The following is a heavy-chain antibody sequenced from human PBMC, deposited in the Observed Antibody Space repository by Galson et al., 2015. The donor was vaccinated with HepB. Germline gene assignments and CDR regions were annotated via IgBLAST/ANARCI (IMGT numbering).Heavy chain of an antibody. CDR3: AEDVDSNWYFFGNWFDP. CDR1: GFNFSSYG. Sequence: SLRLSCAASGFNFSSYGMHWVRQAPGKGLEWVAVILYDGSNEQYADSVKGRFTISRDNSKNTLYLQMNSLRPADTAVYYCAEDVDSNWYFFGNWFDPWGQGTLVTVSS. CDR2: ILYDGSNE. V-gene: IGHV3-30*18. D-gene: IGHD6-13*01. J-gene: IGHJ5*02.